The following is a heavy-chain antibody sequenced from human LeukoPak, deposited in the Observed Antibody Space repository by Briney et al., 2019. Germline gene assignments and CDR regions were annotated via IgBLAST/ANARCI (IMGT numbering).Heavy chain of an antibody. J-gene: IGHJ4*02. D-gene: IGHD4-17*01. Sequence: GGSLRLSCAAPGFTFSDYYMSWIRQAPGKGLEWVSYISSSGSTIYYADSVKGRFTISRDNAKNSLYLQMNSLRAEDTAVYYCARDPLTTVTDLGYWGQGTLVTVSS. CDR2: ISSSGSTI. V-gene: IGHV3-11*01. CDR3: ARDPLTTVTDLGY. CDR1: GFTFSDYY.